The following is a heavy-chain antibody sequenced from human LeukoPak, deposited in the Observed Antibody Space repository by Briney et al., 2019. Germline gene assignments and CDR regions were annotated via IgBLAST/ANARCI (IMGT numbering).Heavy chain of an antibody. J-gene: IGHJ4*02. V-gene: IGHV3-23*01. CDR2: ISNSGDRT. CDR1: GIAFSSYH. D-gene: IGHD6-19*01. CDR3: AWKAVAGYFDY. Sequence: GGSLRLSCAASGIAFSSYHMTWVRLSPGKEVECICSISNSGDRTYYTDSVKGRFTISRDNSKNTLYLQMNSLRAEDTAVYYCAWKAVAGYFDYWGQGTLVTVSS.